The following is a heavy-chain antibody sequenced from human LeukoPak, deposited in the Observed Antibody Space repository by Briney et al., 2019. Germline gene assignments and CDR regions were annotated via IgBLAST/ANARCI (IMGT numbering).Heavy chain of an antibody. Sequence: GGSLRLSCAASGFTFSSYAMSWVRQAPGKGLEWVSAISGSGGSTYYADSVKGRFTISRDNSKNTLYLQMNSLRAEDTAVYYCAKEWGYGSGSYYNYFDYWGQGTLVTVSS. CDR2: ISGSGGST. J-gene: IGHJ4*02. CDR1: GFTFSSYA. D-gene: IGHD3-10*01. CDR3: AKEWGYGSGSYYNYFDY. V-gene: IGHV3-23*01.